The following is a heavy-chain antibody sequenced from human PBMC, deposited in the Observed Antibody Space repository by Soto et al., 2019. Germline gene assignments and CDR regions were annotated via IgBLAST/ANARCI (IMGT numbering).Heavy chain of an antibody. J-gene: IGHJ4*02. V-gene: IGHV4-30-4*01. CDR3: ARVKTQYYYYSRGYGYHSDY. D-gene: IGHD3-22*01. CDR2: IYYSGST. CDR1: GGSISSGDYY. Sequence: SETLSLTCTVSGGSISSGDYYWSWIRQPPGKGLEWIGYIYYSGSTYYNPSLKSRVTISVDTSKNQFSLKLSSVTAADTAVYYCARVKTQYYYYSRGYGYHSDYWVQATLLTVSS.